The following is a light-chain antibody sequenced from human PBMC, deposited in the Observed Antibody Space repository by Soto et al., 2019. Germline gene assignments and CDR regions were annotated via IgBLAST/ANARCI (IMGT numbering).Light chain of an antibody. CDR3: QQSYSTPYN. CDR2: AAS. Sequence: DIQMTQSPSSLSASVGDRVTITCRASQSISSDVNWYQQKPGKAPKLLIYAASTLQSGVPSRFSGSGSGTDFTLTISSLQPEDFATFYCQQSYSTPYNFGLGTNLEIK. V-gene: IGKV1-39*01. J-gene: IGKJ2*01. CDR1: QSISSD.